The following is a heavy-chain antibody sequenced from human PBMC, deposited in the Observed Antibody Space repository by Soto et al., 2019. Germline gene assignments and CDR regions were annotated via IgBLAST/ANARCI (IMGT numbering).Heavy chain of an antibody. Sequence: GGSLRLSCVASGFTLSSFWMTWVRQAPGKGLEWVASIRQDGSETYYVDSVKGRFTISRDNPKNTLYLQMNSLRVGDTGVYYCARPPHGMDVWGPGTTVTVSS. J-gene: IGHJ6*02. CDR3: ARPPHGMDV. V-gene: IGHV3-7*03. CDR1: GFTLSSFW. CDR2: IRQDGSET.